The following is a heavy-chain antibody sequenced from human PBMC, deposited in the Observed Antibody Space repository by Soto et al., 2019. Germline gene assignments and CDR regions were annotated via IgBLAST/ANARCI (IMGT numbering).Heavy chain of an antibody. J-gene: IGHJ4*02. Sequence: QLQLQESGPGLVKPSETLSLTCIVSGGSITRNNHYWGWIRQSPGKGLEWIGSILYSGITNYNPSLKSRVTLSVETSKNLFSLKMSSVTAADTALYYCARLGSSGWYQGSYFDYWGQGTLVTVSS. CDR1: GGSITRNNHY. V-gene: IGHV4-39*01. CDR2: ILYSGIT. CDR3: ARLGSSGWYQGSYFDY. D-gene: IGHD6-19*01.